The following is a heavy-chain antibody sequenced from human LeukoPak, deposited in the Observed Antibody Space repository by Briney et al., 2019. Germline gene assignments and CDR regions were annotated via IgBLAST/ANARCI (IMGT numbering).Heavy chain of an antibody. V-gene: IGHV4-59*10. Sequence: SETLSLTCAVYGGSFSGYYWSWTRQPAGKGLEWIGRIYTSGSTNYNPSLKSRVTMSVDTSKNQFSLKLSSVTAADTAVYYCATRSYGSGMDYWGQGTLVTVSS. CDR2: IYTSGST. CDR3: ATRSYGSGMDY. CDR1: GGSFSGYY. D-gene: IGHD3-10*01. J-gene: IGHJ4*02.